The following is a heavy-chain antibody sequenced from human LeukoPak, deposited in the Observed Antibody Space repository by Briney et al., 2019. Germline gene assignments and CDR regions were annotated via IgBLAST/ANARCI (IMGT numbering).Heavy chain of an antibody. D-gene: IGHD5-12*01. CDR2: INPNSGGT. CDR1: GYTFTGYY. CDR3: ARDLRIVATSNWFDP. V-gene: IGHV1-2*02. J-gene: IGHJ5*02. Sequence: ASVKVCCKASGYTFTGYYMHWVRQAPGQGLEWMGWINPNSGGTNYAQKFQGRVTMTRDTSISTAYMELSRLRSDDTAVYYCARDLRIVATSNWFDPWGQGTLVTVSS.